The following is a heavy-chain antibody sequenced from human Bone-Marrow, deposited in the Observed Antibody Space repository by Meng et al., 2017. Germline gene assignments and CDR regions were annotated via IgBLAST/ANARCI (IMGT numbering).Heavy chain of an antibody. V-gene: IGHV1-18*01. D-gene: IGHD1-26*01. Sequence: QVQLVKSGAEGKKPGASVEVSCKASCYTFTSYGISWVRQAPGQGLEWMGWISAYNGNTNYAQKLQGRVTMTTDTSTSTAYMELRSLRSDDTAVYYCVKEWELGSFDYWGQGTLVTVSS. CDR1: CYTFTSYG. CDR2: ISAYNGNT. CDR3: VKEWELGSFDY. J-gene: IGHJ4*02.